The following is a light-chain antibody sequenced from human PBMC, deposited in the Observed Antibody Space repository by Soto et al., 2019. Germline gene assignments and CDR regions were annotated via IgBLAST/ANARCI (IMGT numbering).Light chain of an antibody. V-gene: IGKV3-20*01. Sequence: EIVLTQSPVTLSLSPGERATLSCRASQSVASSYLAWYQQKPGQAPRLLIYGASSGATGIPDRFSGSGSGTDFTLTISRLEPEDFAVYYCQQYVSPPITFGQGTRLEI. CDR1: QSVASSY. J-gene: IGKJ5*01. CDR3: QQYVSPPIT. CDR2: GAS.